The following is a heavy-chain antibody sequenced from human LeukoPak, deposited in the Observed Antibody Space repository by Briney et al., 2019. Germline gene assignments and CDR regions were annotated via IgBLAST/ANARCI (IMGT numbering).Heavy chain of an antibody. J-gene: IGHJ5*02. D-gene: IGHD3-10*01. Sequence: PGRSRRLSCAASRFTFSTYGMHWVRQAPGKGLEWVAVISNDGSKKYYPDSVKGRFSISRDNSKSTLSLQMNSLRAEDTAVYYCAKDMYTYGSGSYYPNWFDPWGQGTLVTVSS. V-gene: IGHV3-30*18. CDR3: AKDMYTYGSGSYYPNWFDP. CDR1: RFTFSTYG. CDR2: ISNDGSKK.